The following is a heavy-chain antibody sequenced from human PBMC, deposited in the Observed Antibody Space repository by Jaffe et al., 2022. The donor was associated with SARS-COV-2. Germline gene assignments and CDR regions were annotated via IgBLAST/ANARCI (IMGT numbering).Heavy chain of an antibody. Sequence: QVQLVESGGGVVQPGRSLRLSCAASGFTFSSYGMYWVRKAPGKGLEWVAVIWYDGSNKYYADSVKGRFTISRDSSKNTLYLQMNSLRVEDTAVYYCARERIRDAVAGLFDYWGQGTLVTVSS. CDR2: IWYDGSNK. D-gene: IGHD6-19*01. CDR1: GFTFSSYG. V-gene: IGHV3-33*01. J-gene: IGHJ4*02. CDR3: ARERIRDAVAGLFDY.